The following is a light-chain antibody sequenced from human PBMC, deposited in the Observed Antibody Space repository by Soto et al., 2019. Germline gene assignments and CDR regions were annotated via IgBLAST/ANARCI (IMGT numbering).Light chain of an antibody. CDR2: DVS. V-gene: IGLV2-14*01. CDR1: SSDVGGYNY. Sequence: QSALTQPASVSGSPGQSITISCTGTSSDVGGYNYVSWYQQHPGKAPKLMIYDVSNRPSGVSNRFSGSKSGNTASLTISGLQAEYEADYYCRSYTSSSTLFGGGTKLTVL. CDR3: RSYTSSSTL. J-gene: IGLJ2*01.